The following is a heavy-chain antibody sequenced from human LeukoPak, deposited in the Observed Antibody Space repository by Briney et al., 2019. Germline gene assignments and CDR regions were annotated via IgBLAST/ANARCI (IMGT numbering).Heavy chain of an antibody. Sequence: TSETLSLTCIVSGGSIRTYSWNWIRQSPGKGLEWIGYISHSGTTSYRSSLKSRVTISVDTSKNQLSLKLASVTAADTAVYFCARWDDSAWAFGSWGPGTLVTVSS. CDR1: GGSIRTYS. D-gene: IGHD6-19*01. J-gene: IGHJ4*02. CDR2: ISHSGTT. CDR3: ARWDDSAWAFGS. V-gene: IGHV4-59*08.